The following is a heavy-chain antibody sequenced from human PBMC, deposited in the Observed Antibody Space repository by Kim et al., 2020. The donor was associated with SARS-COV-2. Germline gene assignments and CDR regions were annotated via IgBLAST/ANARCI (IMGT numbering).Heavy chain of an antibody. Sequence: DYAGSVKRRMPINADTSKNQFSLQLNSVSPEDTAVYYCARDTPGQKAYDIWGQGTMVTVSS. CDR3: ARDTPGQKAYDI. V-gene: IGHV6-1*01. J-gene: IGHJ3*02.